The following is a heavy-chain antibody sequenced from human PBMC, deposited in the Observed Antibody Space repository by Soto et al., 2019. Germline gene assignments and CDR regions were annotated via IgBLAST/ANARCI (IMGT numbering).Heavy chain of an antibody. V-gene: IGHV1-69*04. Sequence: QVQLVQSGAEVKRPGSSVKVSCKASGDTFSFYSINWVRKAPGLGLEWMGRVNPILSMSNYAQRFQGRVTMTADTSTSTAYMELSGLRSEDTAMYYCATSYGSGYRAFDYWGQGALGTFSS. CDR2: VNPILSMS. D-gene: IGHD3-10*01. J-gene: IGHJ4*02. CDR1: GDTFSFYS. CDR3: ATSYGSGYRAFDY.